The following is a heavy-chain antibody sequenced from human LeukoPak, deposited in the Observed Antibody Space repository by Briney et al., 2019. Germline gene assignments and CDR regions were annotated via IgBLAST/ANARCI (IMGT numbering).Heavy chain of an antibody. CDR2: IYSGGST. J-gene: IGHJ4*02. V-gene: IGHV3-53*01. Sequence: PGGSLRLSCAASGFTVSSNYMSWVRQAPGKGLEWVSVIYSGGSTYYADSVKGRFTISRDNSKNTLYLQMNSLRAEDTAVYYCARIPLSYDSGSYTNYYFDYWGQGTLVTVSS. D-gene: IGHD3-10*01. CDR3: ARIPLSYDSGSYTNYYFDY. CDR1: GFTVSSNY.